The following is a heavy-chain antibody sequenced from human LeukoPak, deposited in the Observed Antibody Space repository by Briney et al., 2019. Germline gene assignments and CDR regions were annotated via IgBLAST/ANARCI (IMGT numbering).Heavy chain of an antibody. J-gene: IGHJ3*01. D-gene: IGHD1-14*01. CDR2: ISSSSSYI. V-gene: IGHV3-21*01. CDR1: GFTFSSYS. CDR3: LRDTGPGVF. Sequence: PGGSLRLSCAASGFTFSSYSMNWVRQAPGKGLEWFSSISSSSSYIYYADSVKGRFTISRDSSKNTVFLQMNSLRAEDTAVYYCLRDTGPGVFWGQGTMVTVSS.